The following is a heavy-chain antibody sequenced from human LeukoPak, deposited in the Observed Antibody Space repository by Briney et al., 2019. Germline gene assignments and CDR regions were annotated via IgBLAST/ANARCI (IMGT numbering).Heavy chain of an antibody. V-gene: IGHV4-39*07. Sequence: PGGSLRLSCAASGFTVSSNYMSWVRQAPGKGLEWIGSIYYSGSTYYNPSLKGRVTISVDTSKNQFSLKLSSVTAADTAVYYCARGLPDWGFSPDAFDIWGQGTMVTVSS. J-gene: IGHJ3*02. CDR1: GFTVSSNY. D-gene: IGHD7-27*01. CDR3: ARGLPDWGFSPDAFDI. CDR2: IYYSGST.